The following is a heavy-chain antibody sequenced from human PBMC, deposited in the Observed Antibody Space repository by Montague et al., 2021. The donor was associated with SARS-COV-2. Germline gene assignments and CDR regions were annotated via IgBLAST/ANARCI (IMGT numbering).Heavy chain of an antibody. V-gene: IGHV4-59*08. D-gene: IGHD3-10*01. CDR1: GGSISSYY. CDR2: IYYSGST. CDR3: ARRGQGTMVRGVIISAFDI. J-gene: IGHJ3*02. Sequence: SETLSLTCTVSGGSISSYYWSWIRQPPGKGLEWIGYIYYSGSTDYNPSLKSRVTISVDTSMNQFSLKLSSVTAADTAVYYCARRGQGTMVRGVIISAFDIWGQGTMVTVSS.